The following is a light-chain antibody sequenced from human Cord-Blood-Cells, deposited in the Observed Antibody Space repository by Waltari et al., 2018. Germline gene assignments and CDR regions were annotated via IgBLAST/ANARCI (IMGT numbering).Light chain of an antibody. J-gene: IGKJ4*01. CDR1: QSVLYSSNNKNY. V-gene: IGKV4-1*01. Sequence: DIVMTQSPDSLAVSLGERATINCTSSQSVLYSSNNKNYLAGYQQKPGQPPTLLIYWASTRESGVPDRCSGSGSGTDFTLTISSLQAEDVAVYYCQQYYSTPFTFGGGTKVEIK. CDR3: QQYYSTPFT. CDR2: WAS.